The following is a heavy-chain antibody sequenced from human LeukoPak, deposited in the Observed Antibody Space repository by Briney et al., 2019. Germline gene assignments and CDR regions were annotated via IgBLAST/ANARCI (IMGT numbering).Heavy chain of an antibody. CDR1: GFTFSSHG. D-gene: IGHD3-16*01. J-gene: IGHJ5*02. CDR3: AKDDNYIRFLS. V-gene: IGHV3-23*01. CDR2: ISGSGGNT. Sequence: GETLRLSCAASGFTFSSHGMNWVRQAPGKGLEWVSGISGSGGNTYYADSVKGRFTISRDNSKNTLYLQMNSLRAEDTAVYYCAKDDNYIRFLSWGQGTLVTVSS.